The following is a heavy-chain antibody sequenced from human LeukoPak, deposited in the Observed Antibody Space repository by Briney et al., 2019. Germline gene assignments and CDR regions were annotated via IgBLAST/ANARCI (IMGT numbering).Heavy chain of an antibody. Sequence: ASVKVSCKASGYTFTYYGISWVRQAPGQGLEWMGWISAYNGNTDYAQKLQGRVTMTTDTSTSTAYMELRSLRSDDTAVYYCARVWEAAAGYGENWFDPWGQGTLVTVSS. CDR1: GYTFTYYG. CDR3: ARVWEAAAGYGENWFDP. V-gene: IGHV1-18*01. J-gene: IGHJ5*02. D-gene: IGHD6-13*01. CDR2: ISAYNGNT.